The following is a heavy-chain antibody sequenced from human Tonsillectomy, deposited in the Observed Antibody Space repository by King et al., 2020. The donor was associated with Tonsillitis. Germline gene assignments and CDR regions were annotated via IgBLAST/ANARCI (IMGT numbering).Heavy chain of an antibody. CDR3: ARDPSGSGSYWYFDL. CDR2: ISSGGSYT. CDR1: GFTFSDNY. D-gene: IGHD3-10*01. Sequence: VQLVESGGGLVRPGGSLRLSCAASGFTFSDNYMNWIRQAPGKGLEWVAYISSGGSYTNYADSVKGRFTISRDNAKNSLYLQMNSLRAEDTAVYYCARDPSGSGSYWYFDLWDRGTLVTVSS. V-gene: IGHV3-11*05. J-gene: IGHJ2*01.